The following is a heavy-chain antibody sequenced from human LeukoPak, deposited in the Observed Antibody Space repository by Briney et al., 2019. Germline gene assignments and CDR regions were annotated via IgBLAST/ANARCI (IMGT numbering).Heavy chain of an antibody. Sequence: GGSLRLSCAASGITFSSYGMSWVRQAPGKGLEWVSAISGSGGSTYYADSVKGRFTISRDNSKNTLYLRMNSLRAEDTAVYYCAKGPGQQLFDYWGQGTLVTVSS. V-gene: IGHV3-23*01. J-gene: IGHJ4*02. D-gene: IGHD6-13*01. CDR2: ISGSGGST. CDR1: GITFSSYG. CDR3: AKGPGQQLFDY.